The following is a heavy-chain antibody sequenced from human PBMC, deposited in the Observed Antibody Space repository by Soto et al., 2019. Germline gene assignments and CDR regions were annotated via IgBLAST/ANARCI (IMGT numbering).Heavy chain of an antibody. D-gene: IGHD2-2*01. CDR3: ARSSSIVVVPAAPGDWFDP. Sequence: PSETLSLTCAVYGGSFSGYYWSWIRQPPGKGLEWIGEINHSGSTNYNPSLKSRVTISVDTSKNQFSLKLSSVTAADTAVYYCARSSSIVVVPAAPGDWFDPWGQGTLVTVSS. CDR2: INHSGST. J-gene: IGHJ5*02. V-gene: IGHV4-34*01. CDR1: GGSFSGYY.